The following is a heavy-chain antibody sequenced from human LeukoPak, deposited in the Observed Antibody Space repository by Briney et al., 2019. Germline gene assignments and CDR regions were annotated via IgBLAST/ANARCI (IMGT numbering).Heavy chain of an antibody. V-gene: IGHV4-31*03. CDR2: IYYSGST. Sequence: PSETLSLTCTASGGSISSGGYYWSWIRQHPGKGLEWIGYIYYSGSTYYNPSLKSRVTISVDTSKNQFSLNLSSVTAADTAVYYCARAQNPYYFDYWGQGTLVTVSS. CDR1: GGSISSGGYY. CDR3: ARAQNPYYFDY. J-gene: IGHJ4*02.